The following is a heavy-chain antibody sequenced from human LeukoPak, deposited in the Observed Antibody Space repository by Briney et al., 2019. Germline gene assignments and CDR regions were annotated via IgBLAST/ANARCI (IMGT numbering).Heavy chain of an antibody. CDR3: ARDYRSSNYPYYYYYYMDV. D-gene: IGHD4-11*01. J-gene: IGHJ6*03. Sequence: SDTLSLICAVSGASIRDDYWRWIRHSPGKGLEWIGFIYDSGSTSYNPSLKRRVTVSMDTCKNQFSLKLSSVTAADTAVYYCARDYRSSNYPYYYYYYMDVWGKGTTVTVSS. V-gene: IGHV4-59*12. CDR1: GASIRDDY. CDR2: IYDSGST.